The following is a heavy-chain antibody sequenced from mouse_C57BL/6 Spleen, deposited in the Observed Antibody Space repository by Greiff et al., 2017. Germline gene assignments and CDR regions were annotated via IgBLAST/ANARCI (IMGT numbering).Heavy chain of an antibody. CDR2: ISDGGSYT. D-gene: IGHD2-4*01. J-gene: IGHJ4*01. CDR1: GFTFSSYA. V-gene: IGHV5-4*01. CDR3: ARETYYDYDGYAMDY. Sequence: EVQGVESGGGLVKPGGSLKLSCAASGFTFSSYAMSWVRQTPEKRLEWVATISDGGSYTYYPDNVKGRFTISRDNAKNNLYLQMSHLKSEDTAMYYCARETYYDYDGYAMDYWGQGTSVTVSS.